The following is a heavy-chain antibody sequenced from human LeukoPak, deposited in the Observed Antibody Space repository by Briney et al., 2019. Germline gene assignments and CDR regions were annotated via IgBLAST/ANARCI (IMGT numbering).Heavy chain of an antibody. CDR3: ARDTGKSGYPDY. V-gene: IGHV4-4*07. J-gene: IGHJ4*02. CDR1: GGSISSYY. D-gene: IGHD3-3*01. CDR2: SYSSGII. Sequence: SETLSLTCTVSGGSISSYYWSWIRQPAGKAPEWFGRSYSSGIINYNPSLKSRVTMSLDNSKNQLSLQLNNVTAADTAVYYCARDTGKSGYPDYWGQGTLVTVSS.